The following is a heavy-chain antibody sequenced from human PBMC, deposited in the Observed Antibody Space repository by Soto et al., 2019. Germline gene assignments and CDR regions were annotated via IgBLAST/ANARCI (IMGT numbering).Heavy chain of an antibody. Sequence: LRLSCAASDFTFRSYWMPWVRQSPGNGLVWVSRISGDGSSTTYADSVRGRFTISRDNAKNTVYLQMDSLRAEDTAVYYCARSLPGTYGAFDLWGQGTMVTVSS. CDR1: DFTFRSYW. D-gene: IGHD1-7*01. V-gene: IGHV3-74*01. J-gene: IGHJ3*01. CDR3: ARSLPGTYGAFDL. CDR2: ISGDGSST.